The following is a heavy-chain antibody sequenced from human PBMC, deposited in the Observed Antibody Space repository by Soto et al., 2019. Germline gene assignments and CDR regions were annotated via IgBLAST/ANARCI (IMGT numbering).Heavy chain of an antibody. Sequence: ASVKDSFKASVYTFTGHYMHWVRQVSGKRLEFLGWLKSDNGGTYYAPKFQGRVTFTRDTSTSTAYMELSGLQSDDTAVYFCARDLCPLGSGSPCPLYGLEFWGQGTAVTVSS. CDR1: VYTFTGHY. V-gene: IGHV1-2*02. CDR3: ARDLCPLGSGSPCPLYGLEF. D-gene: IGHD3-10*01. CDR2: LKSDNGGT. J-gene: IGHJ6*02.